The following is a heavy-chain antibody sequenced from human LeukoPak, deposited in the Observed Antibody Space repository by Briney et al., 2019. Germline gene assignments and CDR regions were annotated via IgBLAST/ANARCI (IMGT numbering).Heavy chain of an antibody. CDR1: GGTFSSYA. Sequence: SVKVSCKASGGTFSSYAISWVRQAPGQGLEWMGGIIPIFGTANYAQKFQGRVTITADESTSTAYMELSSLRSKDTAVYYCARARLPNGWFDPWGQGTLVTVSS. CDR2: IIPIFGTA. V-gene: IGHV1-69*13. J-gene: IGHJ5*02. D-gene: IGHD4-11*01. CDR3: ARARLPNGWFDP.